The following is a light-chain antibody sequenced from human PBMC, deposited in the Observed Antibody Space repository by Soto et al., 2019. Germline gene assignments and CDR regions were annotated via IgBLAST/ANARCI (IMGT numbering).Light chain of an antibody. V-gene: IGLV2-14*01. CDR2: EVS. J-gene: IGLJ1*01. CDR1: SSDVGGYNY. Sequence: QSLLTQPASVSGSPGQSITISCTGTSSDVGGYNYVSWYQQHPGKAPKLMIYEVSNRPSGVSNRFSGSKSGNTASLTIAGLQAEDEADYYCSSDTSRSTVVGPGTKVTV. CDR3: SSDTSRSTV.